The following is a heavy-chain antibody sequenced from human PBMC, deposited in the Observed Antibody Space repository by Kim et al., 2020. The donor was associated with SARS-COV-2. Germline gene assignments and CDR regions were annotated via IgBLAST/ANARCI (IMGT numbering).Heavy chain of an antibody. D-gene: IGHD6-13*01. CDR2: IMQDGSDQ. CDR1: VFTISNYW. V-gene: IGHV3-7*01. J-gene: IGHJ4*02. Sequence: GGSLRLSCAASVFTISNYWMTWVRQAPGKGLEWVANIMQDGSDQYYGDSVKGRFTIYRDNAKNSVYLQMNSLRAEDTSVYYCAGGVAGDYWGQGALVTVS. CDR3: AGGVAGDY.